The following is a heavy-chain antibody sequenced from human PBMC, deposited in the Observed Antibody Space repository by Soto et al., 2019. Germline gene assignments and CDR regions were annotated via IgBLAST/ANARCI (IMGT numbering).Heavy chain of an antibody. V-gene: IGHV1-69*09. Sequence: QVQLLQSGTEVKRPGSSVKVSCKTSGVSFNSYGFAWVRQSPGRGLEWVGKINPASQLTNYEQSVQGRVTITAATSTRTTYMAFSGLTSEDTAVYFCARMRLARLDHWGQGNLVNVSS. D-gene: IGHD2-21*01. CDR2: INPASQLT. CDR3: ARMRLARLDH. CDR1: GVSFNSYG. J-gene: IGHJ1*01.